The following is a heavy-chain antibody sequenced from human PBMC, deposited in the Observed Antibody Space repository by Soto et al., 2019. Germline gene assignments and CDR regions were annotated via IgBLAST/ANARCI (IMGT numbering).Heavy chain of an antibody. CDR2: IVPILDTA. CDR3: LRGDYISDPDF. J-gene: IGHJ4*02. V-gene: IGHV1-69*08. CDR1: GGTFNSYT. D-gene: IGHD3-16*01. Sequence: QVQLVQSGAEVKKPGSSVTISCKASGGTFNSYTVNWVRQAPGQGLELMGRIVPILDTANYAQKFQGRVTITADRSTSTAYMELTSLTSEDTAVYFWLRGDYISDPDFWGQGTLVTVSS.